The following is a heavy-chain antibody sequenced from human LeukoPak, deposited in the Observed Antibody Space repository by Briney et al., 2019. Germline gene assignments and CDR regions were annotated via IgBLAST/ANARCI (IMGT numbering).Heavy chain of an antibody. Sequence: PVGSLRLSCAASGFTFSDYYMSWIRQAPGKGLEWVSYISSSGSTIYYADSVKGRFTISRDNAKNSLYLQMNSLRAEDTAVYYCARDAHSSGWSPGFDYWGQGTLVTVSS. CDR1: GFTFSDYY. J-gene: IGHJ4*02. D-gene: IGHD6-19*01. V-gene: IGHV3-11*01. CDR3: ARDAHSSGWSPGFDY. CDR2: ISSSGSTI.